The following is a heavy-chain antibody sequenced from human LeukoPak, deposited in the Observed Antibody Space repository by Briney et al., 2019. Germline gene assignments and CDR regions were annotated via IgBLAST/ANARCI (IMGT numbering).Heavy chain of an antibody. CDR3: ARGYRGSGWYAVSTGYYFDY. J-gene: IGHJ4*02. Sequence: SETLSLTCTVSGGSTSSYYWSWIRQPPGKGLEWIGYIYYSGSTNYNPSLKSRVTISVDTSKNQFSLKLSSVTAADTAVYYCARGYRGSGWYAVSTGYYFDYWGQGTLVTVSS. CDR1: GGSTSSYY. CDR2: IYYSGST. D-gene: IGHD6-19*01. V-gene: IGHV4-59*01.